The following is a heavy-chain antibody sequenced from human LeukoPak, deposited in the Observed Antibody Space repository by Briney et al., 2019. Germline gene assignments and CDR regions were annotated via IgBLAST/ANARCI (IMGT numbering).Heavy chain of an antibody. CDR3: VKDRDGYNY. Sequence: QSGGSLRLSCAASGFTFSDSLMHWVRQVPGKGLLWVARIDIDGSTTHYADSVKGRFTISRANAKNTLYLQMNILRAEDTAVYYCVKDRDGYNYWGQGTLVTVSS. CDR2: IDIDGSTT. J-gene: IGHJ4*02. CDR1: GFTFSDSL. V-gene: IGHV3-74*01. D-gene: IGHD5-24*01.